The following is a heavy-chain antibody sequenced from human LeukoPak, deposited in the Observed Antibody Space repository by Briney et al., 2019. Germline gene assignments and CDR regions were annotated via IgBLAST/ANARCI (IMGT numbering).Heavy chain of an antibody. V-gene: IGHV4-59*01. J-gene: IGHJ6*03. D-gene: IGHD1-7*01. CDR1: GGSNSSYY. CDR2: IYYSGST. Sequence: SETLSLTCTVSGGSNSSYYWSWIRQPPGKGLEWIGYIYYSGSTNYNPSLKSRVTISVDTSKNQFSLKLSSVTAADTAVYYCARGGLYNWNYSDYYYYYMDVWGKGTTVTVSS. CDR3: ARGGLYNWNYSDYYYYYMDV.